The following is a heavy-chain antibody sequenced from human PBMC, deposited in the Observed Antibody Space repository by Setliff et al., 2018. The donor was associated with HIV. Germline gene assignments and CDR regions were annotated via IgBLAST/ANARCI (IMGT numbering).Heavy chain of an antibody. CDR3: ATLARFAPDY. CDR2: IWHDGSNQ. CDR1: GFTFNDYA. J-gene: IGHJ4*02. Sequence: PGGSLRLSCAASGFTFNDYAMHWVRQAPGKGLEWVAVIWHDGSNQYYADSVKGRFTISRDNSKNTVYLQMSTLRAEDTAIYSCATLARFAPDYWSQGTQVTVSS. V-gene: IGHV3-33*01.